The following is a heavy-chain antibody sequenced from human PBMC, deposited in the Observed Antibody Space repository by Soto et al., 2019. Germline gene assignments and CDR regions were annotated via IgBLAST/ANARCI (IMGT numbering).Heavy chain of an antibody. CDR2: IIPIFGTA. V-gene: IGHV1-69*12. CDR1: GGTFSSYA. CDR3: AGDGAGYSSSAVYYYGMGR. J-gene: IGHJ6*01. D-gene: IGHD6-6*01. Sequence: QVQLVQSGAEVKKPGSSVKVSCKASGGTFSSYAISWVRQAPGQGLEWMGGIIPIFGTANYAQKFQGRVTMTAAETTSTDQIGLGRLRSEDTAVYYCAGDGAGYSSSAVYYYGMGRRGQGPTVTVSS.